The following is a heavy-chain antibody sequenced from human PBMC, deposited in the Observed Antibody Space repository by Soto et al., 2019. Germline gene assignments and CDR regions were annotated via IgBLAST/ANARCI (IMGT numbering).Heavy chain of an antibody. CDR3: VTGNLYDVDY. J-gene: IGHJ4*02. CDR1: GLTVNDNY. CDR2: IYAGGST. D-gene: IGHD2-8*01. Sequence: GGSLRLSCVASGLTVNDNYMSWVRQAPGKGLEWVSIIYAGGSTYYADSVKDRFTISRDSSKNTLFLQMNSLRGEDTAIYYCVTGNLYDVDYWGRGTPVTVSS. V-gene: IGHV3-66*01.